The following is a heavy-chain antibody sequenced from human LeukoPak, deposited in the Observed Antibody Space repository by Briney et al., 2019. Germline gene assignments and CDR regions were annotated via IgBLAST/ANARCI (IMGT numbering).Heavy chain of an antibody. D-gene: IGHD6-6*01. CDR2: IYCNTSA. J-gene: IGHJ5*02. CDR1: GFTISYNY. CDR3: ARDIPVDSRSSVPKPVRDS. V-gene: IGHV3-53*04. Sequence: PGGSLRLFCAACGFTISYNYMSWVRQAPGKGLQWVSVIYCNTSAYYADSVKGRFTIYRHNSKNTLYLQMTSLRAEDTAVYYCARDIPVDSRSSVPKPVRDSWGQGTLVTVSS.